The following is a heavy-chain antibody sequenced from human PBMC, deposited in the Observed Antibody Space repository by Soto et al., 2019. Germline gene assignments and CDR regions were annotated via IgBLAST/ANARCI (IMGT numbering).Heavy chain of an antibody. Sequence: ASQKASCKALGYTFTGYYIHWVRQTPGQGLEWMGWNNPKSGATKDAEKFQGRVIMTRDTTMYTVYMAGMRLRCDDSAVYLCARDGLYDVDIPGWLHPWGQGTPVTVSS. CDR3: ARDGLYDVDIPGWLHP. V-gene: IGHV1-2*02. CDR2: NNPKSGAT. D-gene: IGHD2-21*01. CDR1: GYTFTGYY. J-gene: IGHJ5*02.